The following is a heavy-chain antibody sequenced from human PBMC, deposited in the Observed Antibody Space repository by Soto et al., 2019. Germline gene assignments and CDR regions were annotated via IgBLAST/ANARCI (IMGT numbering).Heavy chain of an antibody. V-gene: IGHV4-39*01. Sequence: SETLSLTFTFSGGSIISIIYYWGCIRQPPGKVLEWIGSIYYSGSTYYNPSLKRRVTISVDTSKNQFSLKLSSVTAADTAVYYCARPLAGYYDSSGNWFDPWGQGTLVTVSS. CDR3: ARPLAGYYDSSGNWFDP. CDR1: GGSIISIIYY. D-gene: IGHD3-22*01. J-gene: IGHJ5*02. CDR2: IYYSGST.